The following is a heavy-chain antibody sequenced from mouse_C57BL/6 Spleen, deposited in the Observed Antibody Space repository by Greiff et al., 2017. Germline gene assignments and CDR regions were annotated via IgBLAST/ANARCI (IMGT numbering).Heavy chain of an antibody. CDR2: ISSGSSTI. Sequence: EVKLVESGGGLVKPGGSLKLSCAASGFTFSDYGMHWVRQAPEKGLEWVAYISSGSSTIYYADTVKGRFTISRDNAKNTRFLQMTSLRSEDTAMYDCAKGNYYGSPYAMDYWGQGTSVTVSS. D-gene: IGHD1-1*01. V-gene: IGHV5-17*01. J-gene: IGHJ4*01. CDR3: AKGNYYGSPYAMDY. CDR1: GFTFSDYG.